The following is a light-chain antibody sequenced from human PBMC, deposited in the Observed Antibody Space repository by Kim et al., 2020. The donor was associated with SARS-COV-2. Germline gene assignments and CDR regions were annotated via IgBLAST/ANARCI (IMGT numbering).Light chain of an antibody. CDR1: QSISSY. V-gene: IGKV1-39*01. CDR3: QQSYSTLGT. J-gene: IGKJ1*01. Sequence: DIQMTQSPSSLSASVGDRVTITCRASQSISSYLNWYQQKPGKAPKLLIYAASSLQSGVPSRFCGSGSGTDFTLTISSLQPEDFATYYCQQSYSTLGTFGQGTKVDIK. CDR2: AAS.